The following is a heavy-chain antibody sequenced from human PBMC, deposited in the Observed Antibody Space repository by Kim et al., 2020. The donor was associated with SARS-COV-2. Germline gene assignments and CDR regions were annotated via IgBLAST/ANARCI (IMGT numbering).Heavy chain of an antibody. J-gene: IGHJ5*02. CDR2: ISESGDNT. Sequence: GGSLRLSCAASGFTFSSDAMTWVRQAPGKGPEWVSSISESGDNTYYAGSVKGRFTISRDNSKNTLYLQMNSLRAEDTAVYYCAKDLRGWRFDPWGQGTLVTVSS. D-gene: IGHD6-19*01. V-gene: IGHV3-23*01. CDR3: AKDLRGWRFDP. CDR1: GFTFSSDA.